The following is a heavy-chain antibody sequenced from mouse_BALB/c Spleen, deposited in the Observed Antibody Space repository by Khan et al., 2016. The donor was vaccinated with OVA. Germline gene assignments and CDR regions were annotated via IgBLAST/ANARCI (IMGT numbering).Heavy chain of an antibody. CDR3: ARFHGGY. V-gene: IGHV9-3-1*01. J-gene: IGHJ2*01. CDR2: INTYTGEP. Sequence: QIQLVQSGPELKKPGETVKISCKASGYTFTDYVMNWVKQAPGKGLRWMGWINTYTGEPTYADDFKGRFAFSLETSASTAYLQINNLINEDTATYFCARFHGGYWGQGTTLTVSS. CDR1: GYTFTDYV.